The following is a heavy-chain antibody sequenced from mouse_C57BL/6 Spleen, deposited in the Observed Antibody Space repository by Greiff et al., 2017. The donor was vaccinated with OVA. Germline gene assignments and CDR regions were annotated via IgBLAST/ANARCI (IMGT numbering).Heavy chain of an antibody. V-gene: IGHV1-55*01. CDR1: GYTFTSYW. CDR2: IYPGSGST. Sequence: QVQLQQPGAELVKPGASVKMSCKASGYTFTSYWITWVKQRPGQGLEWIGDIYPGSGSTNYHEKFKSKATLTVDTSSSTAYMQLSSLTSEDSAVYYCASYYGNFNWYFDVWGTGTTVTVSS. D-gene: IGHD2-1*01. CDR3: ASYYGNFNWYFDV. J-gene: IGHJ1*03.